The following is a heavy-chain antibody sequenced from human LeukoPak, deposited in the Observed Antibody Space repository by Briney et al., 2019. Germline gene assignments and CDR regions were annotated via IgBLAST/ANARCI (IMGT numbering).Heavy chain of an antibody. CDR1: GFTFSSYS. J-gene: IGHJ4*02. V-gene: IGHV3-21*01. CDR3: AREIVTSTSFDY. Sequence: GGSLRLSCAASGFTFSSYSMNWVRQAPGKGLEWVLSITSSSGYIYYADSVKGRFTISRDNAKKSLYLQMNSLRAEDTAVYYCAREIVTSTSFDYWGQGTLVAVSS. CDR2: ITSSSGYI. D-gene: IGHD5-12*01.